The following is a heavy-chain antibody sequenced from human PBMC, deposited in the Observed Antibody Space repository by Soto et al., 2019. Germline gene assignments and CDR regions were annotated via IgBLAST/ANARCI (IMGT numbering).Heavy chain of an antibody. CDR2: ISGSGGST. Sequence: PGGSLRLSCAASGFTFSSYAMSWVRQAPGKGLEWVSAISGSGGSTYYADSVKGRFTISRDNSKNTLYLQMNSLRAEDTAVYYCAKDRIGIQHSHNYYYYGMDVWGQGTTVTVSS. CDR3: AKDRIGIQHSHNYYYYGMDV. D-gene: IGHD5-18*01. CDR1: GFTFSSYA. V-gene: IGHV3-23*01. J-gene: IGHJ6*02.